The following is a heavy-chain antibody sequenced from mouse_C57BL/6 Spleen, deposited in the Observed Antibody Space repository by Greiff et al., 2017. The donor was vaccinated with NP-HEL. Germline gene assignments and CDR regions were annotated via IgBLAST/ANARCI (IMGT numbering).Heavy chain of an antibody. J-gene: IGHJ3*01. D-gene: IGHD2-13*01. CDR2: IHPNSGST. Sequence: VQLQQPGAELVKPGASVKLSCKASGYTFTSYWMHWVKQRPGQGLEWIGMIHPNSGSTNYTEKFKSKATLTVDKSSSTAYLQLSSLTSEDSAVYYCARWGLEAWFAYWGQGTLVTVSA. V-gene: IGHV1-64*01. CDR1: GYTFTSYW. CDR3: ARWGLEAWFAY.